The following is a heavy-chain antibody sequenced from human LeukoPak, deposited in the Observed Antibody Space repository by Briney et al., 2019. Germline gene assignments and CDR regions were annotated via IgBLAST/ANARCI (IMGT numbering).Heavy chain of an antibody. D-gene: IGHD5-24*01. Sequence: PSETLSLTCTVSGYSISSAYYWGWIRQPPGKGLEWIGSIYHSGNTYYNPSLKSRVTISVDTSKNKFSLKLRSVTAADTAVYYCARDKMGSPELSTLGWFDPWGQGTLVTVSS. CDR1: GYSISSAYY. J-gene: IGHJ5*02. CDR3: ARDKMGSPELSTLGWFDP. CDR2: IYHSGNT. V-gene: IGHV4-38-2*02.